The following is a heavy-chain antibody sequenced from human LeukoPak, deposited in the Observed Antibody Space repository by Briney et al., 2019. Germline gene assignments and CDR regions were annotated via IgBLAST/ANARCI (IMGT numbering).Heavy chain of an antibody. CDR1: GFTFSSYA. CDR3: ARVLYYDSGSYFDY. J-gene: IGHJ4*02. V-gene: IGHV3-23*01. Sequence: PGGSLRLSCAASGFTFSSYAMNWVRQAPGKGLEWVSVISGSGGTTYYADSVKGRFTISRDNSKNTLYLQMNSLRAEDTAVFYCARVLYYDSGSYFDYWGQGTLVTVSS. D-gene: IGHD3-10*01. CDR2: ISGSGGTT.